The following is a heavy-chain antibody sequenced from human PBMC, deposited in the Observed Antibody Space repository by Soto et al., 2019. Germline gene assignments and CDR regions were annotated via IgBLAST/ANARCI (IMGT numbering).Heavy chain of an antibody. CDR2: INPKSGGT. CDR1: GYSFTDYH. J-gene: IGHJ6*02. V-gene: IGHV1-2*04. CDR3: ARGWNPYYYYGMDV. Sequence: ASVKVSCKASGYSFTDYHIHWVRQAHGQGLEWLGRINPKSGGTSTAQKLQGWVTMTRDTSTSTAYMELRSLRSDDTAVYFRARGWNPYYYYGMDVWGQGTTVTVSS. D-gene: IGHD1-1*01.